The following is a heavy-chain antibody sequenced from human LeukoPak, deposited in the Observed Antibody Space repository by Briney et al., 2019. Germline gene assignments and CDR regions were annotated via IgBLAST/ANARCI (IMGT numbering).Heavy chain of an antibody. CDR2: IKGSAEAT. CDR3: ARDHESSGYPTSDY. D-gene: IGHD3-22*01. J-gene: IGHJ4*02. V-gene: IGHV3-23*01. CDR1: GFTFSSYI. Sequence: PGGSLRLSCVASGFTFSSYIMTWVRQAPGKGLEWVSTIKGSAEATFYADSVKDRFTISRDNSKNTLYLQMNSLRAGDTALYFCARDHESSGYPTSDYWGQGTPVTVSS.